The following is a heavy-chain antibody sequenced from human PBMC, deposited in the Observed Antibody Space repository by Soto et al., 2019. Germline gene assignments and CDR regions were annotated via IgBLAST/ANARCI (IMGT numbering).Heavy chain of an antibody. CDR1: GGAFSTYY. D-gene: IGHD3-22*01. CDR3: FVWLGSNWIDP. Sequence: QVQPQQWGTGLLKPSETLSLTCAVYGGAFSTYYWNWIRQPPGKGLEWIGEINHSGNTQYKPSLKRQVTTSLDTSKNQFSLKLTSVTAAGRAVYYRFVWLGSNWIDPWGQGTLVTGSS. J-gene: IGHJ5*02. V-gene: IGHV4-34*01. CDR2: INHSGNT.